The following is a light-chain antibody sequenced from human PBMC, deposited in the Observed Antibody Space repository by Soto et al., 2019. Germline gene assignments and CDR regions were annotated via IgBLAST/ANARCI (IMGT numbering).Light chain of an antibody. CDR1: SSNIGAGYD. V-gene: IGLV1-40*01. CDR3: QSYDSSLSGVL. Sequence: QSVLTQPPSVSGAPGQRVTISCTGSSSNIGAGYDVHWYQQLPGTAPKLLIYGNSNRPSGVPDRFSGSKSGTSASLAITGLQAEDEADYYCQSYDSSLSGVLFGEGTKLTVL. CDR2: GNS. J-gene: IGLJ2*01.